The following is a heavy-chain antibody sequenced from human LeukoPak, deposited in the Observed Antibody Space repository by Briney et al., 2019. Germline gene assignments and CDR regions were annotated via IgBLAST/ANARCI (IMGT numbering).Heavy chain of an antibody. J-gene: IGHJ4*02. V-gene: IGHV3-21*04. CDR2: ISGSGGNT. CDR3: ARDHGGSYEMLDY. Sequence: GGSLRLSCAASGFTFSSYSMNWVRQAPGKGLEWVSVISGSGGNTYYADSVKGRFTISRDNAKNSLYLQMNSLRAEDTALYYCARDHGGSYEMLDYWGQGTLVTVSS. CDR1: GFTFSSYS. D-gene: IGHD1-26*01.